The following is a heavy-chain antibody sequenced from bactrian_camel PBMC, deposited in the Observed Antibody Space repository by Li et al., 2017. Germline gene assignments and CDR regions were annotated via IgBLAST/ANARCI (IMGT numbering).Heavy chain of an antibody. J-gene: IGHJ4*01. CDR1: GFTFSNYY. D-gene: IGHD6*01. V-gene: IGHV3S40*01. CDR2: INYAGDST. Sequence: VQLVESGGGLVQPGGSLRLSCAASGFTFSNYYISWVRQAPGKGLEWVATINYAGDSTYYADSVKGRFTISQNKAKNTVYLQMNNLQPEDTATYYCAEGRGSRGEHCYSLNYWGQGTQVTVS. CDR3: AEGRGSRGEHCYSLNY.